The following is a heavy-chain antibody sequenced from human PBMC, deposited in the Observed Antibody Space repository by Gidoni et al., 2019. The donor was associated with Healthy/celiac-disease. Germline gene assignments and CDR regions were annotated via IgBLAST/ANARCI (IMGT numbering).Heavy chain of an antibody. D-gene: IGHD3-10*01. Sequence: QVQLVESGGGVVQPGRSLRLSCAASGFTFSSYGMHWVRQAPGKGLEWVAVIWYDGSNKYYADSVKGRFTISRDNSKNTLYLQMNSLRAEDTAVYYCARGYNTYYYGSGSSDFDYWGQGTLVTVSS. V-gene: IGHV3-33*01. J-gene: IGHJ4*02. CDR2: IWYDGSNK. CDR3: ARGYNTYYYGSGSSDFDY. CDR1: GFTFSSYG.